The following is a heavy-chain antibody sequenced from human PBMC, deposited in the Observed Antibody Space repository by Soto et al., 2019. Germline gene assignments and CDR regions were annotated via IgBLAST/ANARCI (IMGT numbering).Heavy chain of an antibody. CDR2: INSDGSST. Sequence: EVQLVESGGGLVQPGGSLRLSCAASGFTFSSYWMHWVRQAPGKGLVWISQINSDGSSTSYADSVKGRLTISRDNAKNTLYLQMNNLRAEDTAVYYCASGSGWYSPDYWGQGTLVTVSS. CDR1: GFTFSSYW. V-gene: IGHV3-74*01. J-gene: IGHJ4*02. CDR3: ASGSGWYSPDY. D-gene: IGHD6-19*01.